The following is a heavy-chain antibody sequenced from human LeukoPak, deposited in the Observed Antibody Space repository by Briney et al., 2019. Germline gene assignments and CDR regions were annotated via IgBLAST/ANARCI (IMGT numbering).Heavy chain of an antibody. J-gene: IGHJ6*03. D-gene: IGHD6-13*01. CDR1: GGTFSSYA. CDR2: IIPIFGTA. V-gene: IGHV1-69*13. Sequence: ASVKVSCKASGGTFSSYAISWVRQAPGQGLERMGGIIPIFGTANYAQRFQGRVTITADESTSTAYMELSSLRSEDTAVYYCASDDGMAAAFVYYYYYMDVWGKGTTVTVSS. CDR3: ASDDGMAAAFVYYYYYMDV.